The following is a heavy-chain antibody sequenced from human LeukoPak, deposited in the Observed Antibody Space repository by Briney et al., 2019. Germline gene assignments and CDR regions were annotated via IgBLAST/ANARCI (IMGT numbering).Heavy chain of an antibody. V-gene: IGHV3-73*01. J-gene: IGHJ4*02. D-gene: IGHD6-6*01. CDR3: TRQASIAAREGDY. CDR1: GFPFSDYE. Sequence: GGSLRLSCATSGFPFSDYEMNWVRQASGKGLEWVGRIRSKANSYATAYAASVKGRFTISRDDSKNTAYLQMNSLKTEDTAVYYCTRQASIAAREGDYWGQGTLVTVSS. CDR2: IRSKANSYAT.